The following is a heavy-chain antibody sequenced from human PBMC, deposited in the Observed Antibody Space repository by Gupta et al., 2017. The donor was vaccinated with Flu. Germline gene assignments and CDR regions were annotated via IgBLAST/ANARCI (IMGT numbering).Heavy chain of an antibody. J-gene: IGHJ6*02. CDR3: ARGTHHYYYYYGMDV. CDR1: GFTFSIYD. Sequence: EVQLVEPGGGLVQPGGSLRLPCAASGFTFSIYDIHWVRQATGKGLEWVSAIGTAGDTYYPGSVKGRFTISRENAKNSLYLQMNSLRAGDTAVYYCARGTHHYYYYYGMDVWGQGTTVTVSS. V-gene: IGHV3-13*04. CDR2: IGTAGDT.